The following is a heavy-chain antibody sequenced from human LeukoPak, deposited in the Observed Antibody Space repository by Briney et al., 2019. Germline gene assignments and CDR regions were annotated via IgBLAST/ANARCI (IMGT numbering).Heavy chain of an antibody. CDR1: GFTFSSCS. D-gene: IGHD4-17*01. CDR2: ITNSGDYI. CDR3: ASDEYGDPLGY. Sequence: GGSLRLSCAASGFTFSSCSMNWVRQAPGKGLEWVSTITNSGDYIFYADSVKGRFTISRDNAKNSLYLQMNSLRADDTAVYFCASDEYGDPLGYWGQGTPVTDSS. V-gene: IGHV3-21*01. J-gene: IGHJ4*02.